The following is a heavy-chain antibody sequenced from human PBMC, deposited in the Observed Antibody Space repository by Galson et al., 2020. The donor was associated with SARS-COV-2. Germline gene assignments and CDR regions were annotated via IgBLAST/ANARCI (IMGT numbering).Heavy chain of an antibody. V-gene: IGHV3-9*01. CDR1: GFTFDDYA. Sequence: GGSLRLSCAASGFTFDDYAMHWVRQAPGKGLEWVSGISWNSGSIGYADSVKGRFTISRDNAKNSLYLQMNSLRAEDTAVYYCARQIAYFDWLYFDYWGQGTLVTVSS. CDR3: ARQIAYFDWLYFDY. J-gene: IGHJ4*02. CDR2: ISWNSGSI. D-gene: IGHD3-9*01.